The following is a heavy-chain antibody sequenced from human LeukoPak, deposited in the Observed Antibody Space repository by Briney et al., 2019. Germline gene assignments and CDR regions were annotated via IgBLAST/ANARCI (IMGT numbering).Heavy chain of an antibody. CDR2: ISGSGGST. D-gene: IGHD6-13*01. V-gene: IGHV3-23*01. CDR1: GFTFSSYA. Sequence: PGGSLRLSCAASGFTFSSYAMSWVRQAPGKGLEWVSAISGSGGSTYYADSVKGRFTISRDNSKHTLYLQMNSLRAEDTAVYYCAKVGLSSWYPNWFDPWGQGTLVTVSS. J-gene: IGHJ5*02. CDR3: AKVGLSSWYPNWFDP.